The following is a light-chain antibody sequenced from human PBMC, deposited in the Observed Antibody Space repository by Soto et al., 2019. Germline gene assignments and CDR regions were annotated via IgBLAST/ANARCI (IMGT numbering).Light chain of an antibody. CDR1: ESIRDY. Sequence: DIKMNQSPSSLSAYIGDRVTMTCRASESIRDYLNWYQQKPGTAPNLLIYAVSSLQSGVPSRFSGGGSGKDFTLTISSLQPEDFATYYCQQSYNIPRTFGQGTRLEIK. CDR3: QQSYNIPRT. CDR2: AVS. V-gene: IGKV1-39*01. J-gene: IGKJ5*01.